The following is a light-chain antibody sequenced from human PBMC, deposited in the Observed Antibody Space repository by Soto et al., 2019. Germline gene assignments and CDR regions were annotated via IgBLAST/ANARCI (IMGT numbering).Light chain of an antibody. J-gene: IGKJ4*01. Sequence: QVTQSAFAVSASVGDRVTITCRASQGIRDELGWYQQKAGKAPKLLIYAASSLQSGVPSRFSGSGSETDFTLTISSLQPEDFAAYYCQQYTIYLLTFGGGTKVDIK. CDR2: AAS. CDR3: QQYTIYLLT. CDR1: QGIRDE. V-gene: IGKV1-17*01.